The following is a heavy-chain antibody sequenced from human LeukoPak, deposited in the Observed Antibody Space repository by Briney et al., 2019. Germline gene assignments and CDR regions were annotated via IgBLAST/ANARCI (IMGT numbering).Heavy chain of an antibody. J-gene: IGHJ4*02. CDR2: ISSSGSTI. V-gene: IGHV3-48*03. Sequence: GGSLRLSCAASGFTFSSYEMNWVRQAPGKGLEWVSYISSSGSTIYYADSVKGRFTISRDNAKNPLYLQMNSLRAGDTAVYYCARTIEMTTISYFDYWGQGTLVTVSS. CDR3: ARTIEMTTISYFDY. D-gene: IGHD5-24*01. CDR1: GFTFSSYE.